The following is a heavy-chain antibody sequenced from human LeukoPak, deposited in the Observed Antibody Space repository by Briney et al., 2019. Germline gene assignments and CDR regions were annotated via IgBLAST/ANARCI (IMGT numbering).Heavy chain of an antibody. V-gene: IGHV3-7*01. J-gene: IGHJ6*02. CDR1: GFTFSNNW. D-gene: IGHD3-9*01. CDR2: IKSDGSEK. Sequence: GGSLRLSCAASGFTFSNNWMVWVRQAPGKGLEWLASIKSDGSEKNYLDSVNGRFTISRDNGKNSLYLQLNSLRVEDTAIYYCTRSAIYYALDLWGQGTTVTV. CDR3: TRSAIYYALDL.